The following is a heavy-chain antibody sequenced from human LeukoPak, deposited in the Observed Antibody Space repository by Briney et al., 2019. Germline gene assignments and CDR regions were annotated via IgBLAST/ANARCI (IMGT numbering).Heavy chain of an antibody. CDR3: ARGVTYFYF. CDR2: IYPGESDT. D-gene: IGHD5-18*01. CDR1: AYSFTNYC. V-gene: IGHV5-51*01. J-gene: IGHJ4*02. Sequence: GEALKTFSYGSAYSFTNYCNGYLRQLPGKGLEWIGIIYPGESDTRYSPSFQGEVTITADKSISSAYLQWSSMMAADTAMYYCARGVTYFYFWGQGTLVTVSS.